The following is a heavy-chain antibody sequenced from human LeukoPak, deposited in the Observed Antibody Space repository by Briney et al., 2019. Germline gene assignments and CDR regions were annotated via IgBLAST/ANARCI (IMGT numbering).Heavy chain of an antibody. Sequence: PSETLSLTCGVSGASVSSRFWSWIRQTPGMGLEWIGYISNRGSTDYNPSLKSRVTISVDAAKNEVSLNVRSVSTADTAVYYCAKDVSGTYYAFDVWGQGKTV. V-gene: IGHV4-59*02. J-gene: IGHJ3*01. CDR1: GASVSSRF. D-gene: IGHD1-26*01. CDR3: AKDVSGTYYAFDV. CDR2: ISNRGST.